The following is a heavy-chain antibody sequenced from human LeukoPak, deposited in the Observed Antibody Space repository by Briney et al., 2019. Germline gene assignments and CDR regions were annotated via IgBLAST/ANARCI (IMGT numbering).Heavy chain of an antibody. D-gene: IGHD5-12*01. CDR3: ARLGDIVATLYYFDY. Sequence: GGSLKISCKGSGYSFTSYWIGWVRQMPGKGLEWMGIIYPGDSDTRYSPSFQGQVTISADKSISTAYLQWSSLKASDTAMYYCARLGDIVATLYYFDYWGQGTLVTVSS. J-gene: IGHJ4*02. V-gene: IGHV5-51*01. CDR2: IYPGDSDT. CDR1: GYSFTSYW.